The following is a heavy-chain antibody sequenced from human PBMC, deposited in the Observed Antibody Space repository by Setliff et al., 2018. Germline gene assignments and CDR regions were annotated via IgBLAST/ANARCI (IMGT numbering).Heavy chain of an antibody. Sequence: ASVKVSCKATGYTLSRHYMHWARQAPGQGLEWMGIINPGGGSASIVQKFQGRVTMTSDTATSTVYMEFTGLTSGDTAVYYCARAGEAAAERKGLLEFWGQGTLVTVSS. V-gene: IGHV1-46*01. D-gene: IGHD6-13*01. CDR1: GYTLSRHY. CDR3: ARAGEAAAERKGLLEF. J-gene: IGHJ4*02. CDR2: INPGGGSA.